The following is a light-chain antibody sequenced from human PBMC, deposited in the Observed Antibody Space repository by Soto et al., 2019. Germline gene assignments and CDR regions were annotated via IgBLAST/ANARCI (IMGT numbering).Light chain of an antibody. CDR2: KVT. CDR3: CSYTGSSNYV. CDR1: SSYLSLHNF. J-gene: IGLJ1*01. V-gene: IGLV2-14*01. Sequence: HSVLTQPASVSGSPGQSLTISCPATSSYLSLHNFVSWYQQHPGKAPKLVIYKVTNRPSGVSNRFSGSRSGNTASLTISGLQAEDEADYYCCSYTGSSNYVLGTGTKVTVL.